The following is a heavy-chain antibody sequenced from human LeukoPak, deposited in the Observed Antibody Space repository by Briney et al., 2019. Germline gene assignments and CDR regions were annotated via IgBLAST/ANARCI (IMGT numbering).Heavy chain of an antibody. V-gene: IGHV3-7*03. D-gene: IGHD6-19*01. CDR2: IKQDGSEE. J-gene: IGHJ4*02. Sequence: GGSLRLSCAASGFTFSSYWMSWVRQAPGKGLEWVANIKQDGSEEYYVDSVKGRFTISRDNAQNSLHLQMNSLRAEDTAVYYCARLSSGWYGDFDYWGQGTLVTVSS. CDR1: GFTFSSYW. CDR3: ARLSSGWYGDFDY.